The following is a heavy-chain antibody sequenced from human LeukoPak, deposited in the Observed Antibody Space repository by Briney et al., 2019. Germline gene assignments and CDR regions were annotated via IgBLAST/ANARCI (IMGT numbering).Heavy chain of an antibody. Sequence: ASVKVSCKASGYTFTSYGISWVRQAPGQGLEWMGWISAYNGNTNYAQKLQGRVTMTRNTSISTAYMELSSLRSEDTAVYYCARDYGYYHWFDPWGQGTLVTVSS. CDR1: GYTFTSYG. CDR3: ARDYGYYHWFDP. CDR2: ISAYNGNT. J-gene: IGHJ5*02. D-gene: IGHD3-3*01. V-gene: IGHV1-18*01.